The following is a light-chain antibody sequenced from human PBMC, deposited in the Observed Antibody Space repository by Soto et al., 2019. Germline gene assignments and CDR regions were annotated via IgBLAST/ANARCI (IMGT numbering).Light chain of an antibody. J-gene: IGKJ1*01. CDR3: LQYGGAPET. Sequence: EIVLTQSPGTLSLSPGESATLSCRASQSFGGSYLAWYQQKPGQAPRLLIYGASSRATGIPTRFSGSGSGTDFTLTISRLEPEDFAVYYCLQYGGAPETFGQGTKVDIK. CDR2: GAS. CDR1: QSFGGSY. V-gene: IGKV3-20*01.